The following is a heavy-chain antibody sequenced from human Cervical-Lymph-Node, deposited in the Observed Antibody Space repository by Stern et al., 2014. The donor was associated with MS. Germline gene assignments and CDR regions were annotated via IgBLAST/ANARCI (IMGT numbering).Heavy chain of an antibody. D-gene: IGHD6-13*01. CDR3: ARGRGIALRPDY. CDR1: GYSLTNTW. V-gene: IGHV5-51*03. CDR2: LYPGDAEP. Sequence: EVQLVQSGAELKKPGESLRISCKGSGYSLTNTWIGWVRQMPGKSLEWVGILYPGDAEPRYSPSFQGQVTISADKSINTAYLQWSSLKASDTAMYYCARGRGIALRPDYWGQGTLVTVSS. J-gene: IGHJ4*02.